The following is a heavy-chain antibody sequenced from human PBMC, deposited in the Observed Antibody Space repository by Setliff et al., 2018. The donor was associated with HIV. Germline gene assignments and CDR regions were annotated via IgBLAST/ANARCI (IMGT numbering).Heavy chain of an antibody. D-gene: IGHD2-15*01. V-gene: IGHV4-4*07. CDR1: DDPISSYY. CDR2: LYVSGDT. Sequence: SETLSLTCYVTDDPISSYYWSWVRQPAGKGLEWIGRLYVSGDTNYNPSLKSRVTMSLDRSKKHFSLNLKSVTAADTAVYYCALTGHRLLRGYMDVWGKGTTVTVSS. J-gene: IGHJ6*03. CDR3: ALTGHRLLRGYMDV.